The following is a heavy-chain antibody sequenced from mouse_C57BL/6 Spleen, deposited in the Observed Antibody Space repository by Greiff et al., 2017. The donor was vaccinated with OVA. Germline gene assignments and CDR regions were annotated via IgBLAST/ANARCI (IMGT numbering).Heavy chain of an antibody. D-gene: IGHD2-5*01. CDR3: ARGAYYSNCFDY. Sequence: QVQLQQSGAELVRPGSSVKLSCKASGYTFTSYWMHWVKQRPIQGLEWIGNIDPSDSETHYNQKFKDKATLTVDKSSSTAYMQLSSLTSEDSAVYYCARGAYYSNCFDYWGQGTTLTVSS. CDR2: IDPSDSET. J-gene: IGHJ2*01. V-gene: IGHV1-52*01. CDR1: GYTFTSYW.